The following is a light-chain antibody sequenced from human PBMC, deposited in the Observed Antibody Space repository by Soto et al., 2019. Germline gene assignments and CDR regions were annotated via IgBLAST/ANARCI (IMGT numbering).Light chain of an antibody. J-gene: IGLJ2*01. CDR3: SSYTSSGTLVV. Sequence: QSALTQPASVSGSPGQSITISCTGTISDVAGYNYVSWYQQHPGKAPKLMIYDVSSRPSGVSNRFSGSKSGNTASLTISGLQAEDEADYYCSSYTSSGTLVVFGGGTKLTVL. V-gene: IGLV2-14*01. CDR2: DVS. CDR1: ISDVAGYNY.